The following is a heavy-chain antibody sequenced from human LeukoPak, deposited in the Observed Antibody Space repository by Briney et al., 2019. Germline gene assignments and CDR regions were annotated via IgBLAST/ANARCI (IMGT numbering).Heavy chain of an antibody. CDR2: TYYRSKWYN. CDR1: GDSVSSNSAA. V-gene: IGHV6-1*01. J-gene: IGHJ5*02. CDR3: ARDGFGIAAAGMGWDWFDP. D-gene: IGHD6-13*01. Sequence: PSQTLSLTCAISGDSVSSNSAAWHWIRQSPSRGLEWLGRTYYRSKWYNDYAVSVKSRITINPDTSKNQFSLQLNSVTPEDTAVYYCARDGFGIAAAGMGWDWFDPWGQGTLVTVSS.